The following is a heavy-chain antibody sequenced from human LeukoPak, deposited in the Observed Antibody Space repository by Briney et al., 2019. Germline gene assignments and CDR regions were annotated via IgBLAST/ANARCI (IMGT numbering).Heavy chain of an antibody. Sequence: GGSLRLSCAASGFTISDYYMSWIRQAPGKGLEWVSYISSSGSTIYYADSVKGRFTISRDNAKNSLYLQMNSLRAEDTAVYYCAKDQIQWLALPFDYWGQGTLVTVSS. D-gene: IGHD5-12*01. V-gene: IGHV3-11*01. CDR3: AKDQIQWLALPFDY. CDR2: ISSSGSTI. J-gene: IGHJ4*02. CDR1: GFTISDYY.